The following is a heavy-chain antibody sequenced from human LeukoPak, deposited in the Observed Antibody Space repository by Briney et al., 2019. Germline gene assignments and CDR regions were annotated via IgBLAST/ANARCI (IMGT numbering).Heavy chain of an antibody. CDR3: ARDGVDCSSTSCFNWFDP. V-gene: IGHV1-18*01. Sequence: GASVKVSCKASGYTFTSYGISWVRQAPGQGLEWMGWISAYNGNTNYAQKLQGRVTMTTDTSTSTAYMELRSLRSDDTAVYYCARDGVDCSSTSCFNWFDPWGQGTLVTVSS. J-gene: IGHJ5*02. CDR1: GYTFTSYG. D-gene: IGHD2-2*01. CDR2: ISAYNGNT.